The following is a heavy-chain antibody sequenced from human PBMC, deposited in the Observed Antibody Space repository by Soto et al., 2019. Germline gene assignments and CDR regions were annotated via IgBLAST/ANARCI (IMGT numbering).Heavy chain of an antibody. V-gene: IGHV1-69*13. Sequence: SVKVSCKASGGTFSSYAISWVRQAPGQGLEWMGGIIPIFGTANYAQKFQGRVTITADESTSTAYMELSSLRSEDTAVYYCARDFRPYYYDSSGYSWFDPWGQGTLVTVSS. CDR3: ARDFRPYYYDSSGYSWFDP. CDR1: GGTFSSYA. D-gene: IGHD3-22*01. CDR2: IIPIFGTA. J-gene: IGHJ5*02.